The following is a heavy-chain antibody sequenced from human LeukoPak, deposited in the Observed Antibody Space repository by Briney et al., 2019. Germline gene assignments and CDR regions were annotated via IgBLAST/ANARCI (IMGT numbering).Heavy chain of an antibody. CDR3: ARGEGYYYYYYMDV. CDR2: IYHSGNT. J-gene: IGHJ6*03. Sequence: SETLSLTCTVSGYSTSSGYYWGWIRQPPGKGLEWIGNIYHSGNTYYSPSLKSRVTISVDTSKNQFSLKLSSVTAADTAVYYCARGEGYYYYYYMDVWGKGTTVTVSS. CDR1: GYSTSSGYY. V-gene: IGHV4-38-2*02.